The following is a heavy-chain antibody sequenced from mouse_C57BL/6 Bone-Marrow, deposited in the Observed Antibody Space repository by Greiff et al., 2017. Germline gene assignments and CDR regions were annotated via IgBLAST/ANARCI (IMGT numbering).Heavy chain of an antibody. D-gene: IGHD2-3*01. Sequence: QVQLKESGPELVKPGASVKISCKASGYAFSSSWMNWVKQRPGKGLEWIGRIYPGDGDTKYNGKFKGKATLTADKSSSTAYMQLSSLTSEDSAVYYCARGGYYAWFADWGKGTLVTVSA. CDR3: ARGGYYAWFAD. CDR1: GYAFSSSW. CDR2: IYPGDGDT. J-gene: IGHJ3*01. V-gene: IGHV1-82*01.